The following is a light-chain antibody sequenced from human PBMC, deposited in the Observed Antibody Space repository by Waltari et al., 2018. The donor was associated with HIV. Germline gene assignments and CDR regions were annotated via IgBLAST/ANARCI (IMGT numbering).Light chain of an antibody. V-gene: IGLV3-1*01. Sequence: SYELTQPTSVSVSPGQTAIITCSGDNLGEKFASWYQQKPGQSPVLVIFQDKKRPSGIPGRFSASNSGTRATLTISGTQALDEADYYCQVWDTSAARYVFGTGTKVTVL. CDR2: QDK. CDR1: NLGEKF. CDR3: QVWDTSAARYV. J-gene: IGLJ1*01.